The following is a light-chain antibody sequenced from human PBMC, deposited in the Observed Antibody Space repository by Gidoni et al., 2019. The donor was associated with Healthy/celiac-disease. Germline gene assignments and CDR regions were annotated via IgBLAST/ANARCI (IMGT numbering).Light chain of an antibody. V-gene: IGLV1-47*01. CDR1: SSNIGSNY. CDR2: RNN. Sequence: QSVLTQPPSASGTPGQRVTISCSGSSSNIGSNYVYWYQQLAGTAPKLLIYRNNPRPSGVPDRFSGSKSGTSASLAISGLRSEDEADYYCAAWDDSLSGVFGGGTKLTVL. J-gene: IGLJ2*01. CDR3: AAWDDSLSGV.